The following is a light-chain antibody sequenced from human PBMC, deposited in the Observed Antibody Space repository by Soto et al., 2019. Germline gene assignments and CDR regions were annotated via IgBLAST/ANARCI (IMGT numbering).Light chain of an antibody. CDR1: QSVSSSY. CDR3: QQYGSSPMT. Sequence: EIVLTQSPGTLSLSTGERATLSCRASQSVSSSYLAWYQQKPGQAPRLLIYGASSRATGIPDRFIGSGSGTDFTLTISRLEPEDFAVYYRQQYGSSPMTFGQGTKVEIK. J-gene: IGKJ1*01. V-gene: IGKV3-20*01. CDR2: GAS.